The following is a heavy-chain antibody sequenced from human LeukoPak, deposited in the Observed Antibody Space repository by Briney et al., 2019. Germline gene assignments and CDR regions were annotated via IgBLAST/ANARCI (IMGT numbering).Heavy chain of an antibody. J-gene: IGHJ6*03. D-gene: IGHD5-18*01. V-gene: IGHV4-34*01. Sequence: PSETLSLTCAVYGGSFSGYYWSWIRQPPGKGLEWIGEINHSGSTNYNPPLKSRVTISVDTSKNQFSLKLSSVTAADTAVYYCARRKRGYSSTYYYYYYMDVWGKGTTVTVSS. CDR2: INHSGST. CDR3: ARRKRGYSSTYYYYYYMDV. CDR1: GGSFSGYY.